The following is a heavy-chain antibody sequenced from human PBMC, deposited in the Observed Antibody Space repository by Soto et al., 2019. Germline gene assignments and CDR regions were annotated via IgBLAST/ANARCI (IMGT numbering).Heavy chain of an antibody. CDR1: GGSISSYY. CDR2: IYYNGST. J-gene: IGHJ6*03. CDR3: ARGCSSTSCYKYYMDV. V-gene: IGHV4-59*01. D-gene: IGHD2-2*01. Sequence: SETLSLTCTVSGGSISSYYWSWIRQPPGKGLEWIGYIYYNGSTNYNPSLKSRVTISVDTSKNQFSLKLSSVTAADTAVYYCARGCSSTSCYKYYMDVWGKGTTVTVSS.